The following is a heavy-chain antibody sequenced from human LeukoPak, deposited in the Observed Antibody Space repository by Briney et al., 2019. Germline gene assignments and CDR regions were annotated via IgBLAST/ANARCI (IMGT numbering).Heavy chain of an antibody. Sequence: ASVKVSCKASGYTFTGYYMHWVRQAPGQGLEWMGWINPNSGGTNYAQKFQGRVTMTRDTSISTAYMELSRLRSDDTAVYYCASKDFGYYYDSSGYYLLDIWGQGTMVTVSS. J-gene: IGHJ3*02. CDR1: GYTFTGYY. D-gene: IGHD3-22*01. CDR3: ASKDFGYYYDSSGYYLLDI. V-gene: IGHV1-2*02. CDR2: INPNSGGT.